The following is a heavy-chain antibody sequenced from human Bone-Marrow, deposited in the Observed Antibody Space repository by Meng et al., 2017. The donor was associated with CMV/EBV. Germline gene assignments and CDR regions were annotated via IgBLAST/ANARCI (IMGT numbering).Heavy chain of an antibody. Sequence: ASVKVSCKASGYTFTGYYINWVRQAPGQGLEWMGWVNPNSGDTDYAQKFQGRVTMTRNTSISTAYMELSRLRTDDTAVYYCARTECDGDCYSGRYYYYGMDVWGQGTTVTVSS. J-gene: IGHJ6*02. CDR1: GYTFTGYY. D-gene: IGHD2-21*01. V-gene: IGHV1-2*02. CDR2: VNPNSGDT. CDR3: ARTECDGDCYSGRYYYYGMDV.